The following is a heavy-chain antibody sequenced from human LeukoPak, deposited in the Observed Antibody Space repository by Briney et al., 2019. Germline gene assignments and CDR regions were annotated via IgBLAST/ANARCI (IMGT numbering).Heavy chain of an antibody. CDR1: GDTFSSYA. Sequence: SVKVSCKASGDTFSSYAISWLRQDPGQGLEWMGQIIPIFGTTNYAQKFQGRVTFTADESTRTAYMELSSLRSEDTAVYYCARAKAGYSNCWSYWGQGTLVTVSS. D-gene: IGHD6-19*01. J-gene: IGHJ4*02. CDR3: ARAKAGYSNCWSY. CDR2: IIPIFGTT. V-gene: IGHV1-69*01.